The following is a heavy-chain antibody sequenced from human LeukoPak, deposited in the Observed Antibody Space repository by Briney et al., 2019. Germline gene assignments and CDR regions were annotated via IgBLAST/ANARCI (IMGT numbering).Heavy chain of an antibody. D-gene: IGHD6-13*01. Sequence: GSLRLSCAASGFTLSSYSMNWVRQAPGKGLEWIGEINHSGSTNYNPSLKSRVTISVDTSKNQFSLKLSSVTAADTAVYYCARGGGSSWYTWFDPWGQGTLVTVSS. CDR2: INHSGST. CDR1: GFTLSSYS. J-gene: IGHJ5*02. V-gene: IGHV4-34*01. CDR3: ARGGGSSWYTWFDP.